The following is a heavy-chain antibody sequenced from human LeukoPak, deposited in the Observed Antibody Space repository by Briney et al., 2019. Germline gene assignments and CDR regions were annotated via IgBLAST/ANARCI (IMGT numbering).Heavy chain of an antibody. CDR1: GGSISSHY. CDR3: ARHGLGTRGDLEY. Sequence: SETLSLTCTVSGGSISSHYWSWIRQPPGKGLEWIAYMYYSGSTSYNSSLKSRVTISIDPSKNLFSLKLSSVTAADTAVYYCARHGLGTRGDLEYWGQGTLVTVSS. J-gene: IGHJ4*02. CDR2: MYYSGST. V-gene: IGHV4-59*08. D-gene: IGHD7-27*01.